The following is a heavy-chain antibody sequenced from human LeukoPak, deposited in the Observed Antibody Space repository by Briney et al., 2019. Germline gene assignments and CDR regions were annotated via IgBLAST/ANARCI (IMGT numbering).Heavy chain of an antibody. V-gene: IGHV3-21*01. D-gene: IGHD1-7*01. J-gene: IGHJ4*02. CDR1: GFTFSSYS. CDR2: ISRSSSYI. Sequence: GGSLRLSCAASGFTFSSYSMNWVRQAPGKGLEWASSISRSSSYIYYTDSVKGRFTISRDNAKHSLYLQMNSLRAEDTAVYYCARDRVYGWGLITGTTEDFDYWGQGTLVTVSS. CDR3: ARDRVYGWGLITGTTEDFDY.